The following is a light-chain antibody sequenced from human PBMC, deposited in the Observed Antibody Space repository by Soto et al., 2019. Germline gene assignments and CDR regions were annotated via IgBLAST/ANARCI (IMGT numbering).Light chain of an antibody. CDR1: TSNIGINS. J-gene: IGLJ1*01. CDR2: NNT. CDR3: AAWDDSLNGYV. V-gene: IGLV1-44*01. Sequence: QSVLTQPPSASGTPGQRVTISCSGGTSNIGINSVSWYQQLPGTAPKLLIYNNTERPSGVPDRFSGSKSGTSASLAISGLQSGDETDYYCAAWDDSLNGYVFGPGTKLTVL.